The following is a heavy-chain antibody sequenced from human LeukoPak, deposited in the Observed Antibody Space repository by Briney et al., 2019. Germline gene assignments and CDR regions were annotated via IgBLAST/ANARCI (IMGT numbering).Heavy chain of an antibody. D-gene: IGHD2-15*01. CDR3: AKAARYCSGGSCLTPRAFDV. Sequence: EASVTVSCKASGYTFSTFAMNWVRQAPGQGLEWMGWINTNTGNPTYAQGFTGRFVFSSDTSVSTAYLQISSLKTEDTAIYYCAKAARYCSGGSCLTPRAFDVWGQGTMVTVSS. J-gene: IGHJ3*01. CDR2: INTNTGNP. V-gene: IGHV7-4-1*02. CDR1: GYTFSTFA.